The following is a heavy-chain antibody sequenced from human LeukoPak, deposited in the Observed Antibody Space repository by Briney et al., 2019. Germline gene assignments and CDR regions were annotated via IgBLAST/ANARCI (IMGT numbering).Heavy chain of an antibody. CDR3: ARSPTDSSGYPNPLFDI. Sequence: SVKVSFKASGGTFISYAISWVRQAPGQELEWMGRIIPIFGIANYAQKFQGRVTITADKSTSTAYMELSSLRSEDTAVYYCARSPTDSSGYPNPLFDIWGQGTMVTVSS. CDR2: IIPIFGIA. D-gene: IGHD3-22*01. J-gene: IGHJ3*02. V-gene: IGHV1-69*04. CDR1: GGTFISYA.